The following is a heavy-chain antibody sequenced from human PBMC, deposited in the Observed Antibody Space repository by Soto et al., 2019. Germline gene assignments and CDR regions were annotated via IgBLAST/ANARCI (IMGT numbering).Heavy chain of an antibody. CDR3: AKDGANGSGSYYDPGFDY. D-gene: IGHD3-10*01. CDR1: GFTFSSYA. Sequence: PGGSLRLSCAASGFTFSSYAMSWVRQAPGKGLEWVSAISGSGGSTYYADSVKGRFTISRDNSKNTLYLQMNSLRAEDTAVYYCAKDGANGSGSYYDPGFDYWGQGTLVTVSS. J-gene: IGHJ4*02. V-gene: IGHV3-23*01. CDR2: ISGSGGST.